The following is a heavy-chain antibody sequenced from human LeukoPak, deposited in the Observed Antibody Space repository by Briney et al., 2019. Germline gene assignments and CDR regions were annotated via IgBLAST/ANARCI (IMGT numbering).Heavy chain of an antibody. J-gene: IGHJ6*02. V-gene: IGHV4-4*07. CDR2: IYTSGST. Sequence: SETLSLTSTVSGGSISSYYWSWIRQPAGKGLEWIGRIYTSGSTNYNPSLKSRVTMSVDTSKNQFSLKLSSVTAADTAVYYCARVGGYYYGSGRPYYYYGMDVWGQGTTVTVSS. CDR3: ARVGGYYYGSGRPYYYYGMDV. CDR1: GGSISSYY. D-gene: IGHD3-10*01.